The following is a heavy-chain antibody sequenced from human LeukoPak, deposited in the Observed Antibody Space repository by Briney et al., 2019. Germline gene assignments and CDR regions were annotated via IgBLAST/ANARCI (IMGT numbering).Heavy chain of an antibody. J-gene: IGHJ6*02. CDR3: ARFGKISGMDV. CDR1: TGSISSYY. CDR2: TYYSGST. Sequence: SETLSLTCTVSTGSISSYYWSWIRQPQGKGLEWIGYTYYSGSTNYNTSLKSRVTISVDTSKNQFSLKLSSLTAADTAVYYCARFGKISGMDVWGQGTTVTVSS. V-gene: IGHV4-59*01. D-gene: IGHD4-23*01.